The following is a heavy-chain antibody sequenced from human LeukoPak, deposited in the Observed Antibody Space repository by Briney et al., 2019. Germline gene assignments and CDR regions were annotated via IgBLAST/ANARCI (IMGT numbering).Heavy chain of an antibody. CDR3: ARDIKDTGYYYDSSGFDY. CDR1: GFTFSCYS. Sequence: GGSLRFSCAASGFTFSCYSMNWVRQAPGKGMEWVSYISSSSSTIYYADSVKGRFTISRDNAKNSLYLQMNSLRAEDTAVYYCARDIKDTGYYYDSSGFDYWGQGTLVTVSS. V-gene: IGHV3-48*04. CDR2: ISSSSSTI. D-gene: IGHD3-22*01. J-gene: IGHJ4*02.